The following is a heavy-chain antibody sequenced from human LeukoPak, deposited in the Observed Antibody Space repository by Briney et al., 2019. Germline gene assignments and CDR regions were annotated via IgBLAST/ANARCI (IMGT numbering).Heavy chain of an antibody. V-gene: IGHV1-2*02. CDR1: GYTFTGYY. Sequence: ASVKVSCKASGYTFTGYYMRWVRQAPGQGLEWMGWINPNSGGTDYAQNFQGRVTMTRDTSISTAYMELIRLRPDDTAVYYCARLYYYDNSGYKHNWFDPWGQGTPVTVSS. CDR2: INPNSGGT. D-gene: IGHD3-22*01. J-gene: IGHJ5*02. CDR3: ARLYYYDNSGYKHNWFDP.